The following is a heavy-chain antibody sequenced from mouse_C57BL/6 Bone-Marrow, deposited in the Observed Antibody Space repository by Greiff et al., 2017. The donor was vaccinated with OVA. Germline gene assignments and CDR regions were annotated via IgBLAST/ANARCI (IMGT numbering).Heavy chain of an antibody. V-gene: IGHV1-59*01. J-gene: IGHJ4*01. Sequence: QVQLKQPGAELVRPGTSVKLSCKASGYTFTSYWMHWVKQRPGQGLEWIGVIDPSDSYTNSNQKFKGKATLTVDTSSSTAYMQLSRLTSEDSAVYYCARKDYYSNYDYAMDYWGQGTSVTVSS. CDR3: ARKDYYSNYDYAMDY. D-gene: IGHD2-5*01. CDR2: IDPSDSYT. CDR1: GYTFTSYW.